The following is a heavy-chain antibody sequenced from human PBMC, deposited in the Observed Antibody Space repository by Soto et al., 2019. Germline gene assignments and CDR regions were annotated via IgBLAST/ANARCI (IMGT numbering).Heavy chain of an antibody. CDR1: GFTFSSYG. CDR3: ARDLGSGIDYYGMDV. J-gene: IGHJ6*02. D-gene: IGHD3-10*01. Sequence: GSLRLSCAASGFTFSSYGMHWVRQAPGKGLEWVAVIWYDGSNKYYADSVKGRFTISRDNSKNTLYLQMNSLRAEDTAVYYCARDLGSGIDYYGMDVWGQGTTVTVSS. CDR2: IWYDGSNK. V-gene: IGHV3-33*01.